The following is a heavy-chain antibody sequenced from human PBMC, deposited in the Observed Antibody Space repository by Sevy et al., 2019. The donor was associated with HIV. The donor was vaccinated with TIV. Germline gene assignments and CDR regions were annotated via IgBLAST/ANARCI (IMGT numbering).Heavy chain of an antibody. CDR2: ISANGGNT. CDR3: ARATFWSRWHFDY. D-gene: IGHD3-3*01. V-gene: IGHV3-64*01. Sequence: GGSLRLSCAASGFTFSTYAVHWVRQAPGRGLEYVAAISANGGNTYYANSVKGRFTISRDNSKNTLYLQMGSLRAEDMAVYYCARATFWSRWHFDYWGQGTLVTVSS. J-gene: IGHJ4*02. CDR1: GFTFSTYA.